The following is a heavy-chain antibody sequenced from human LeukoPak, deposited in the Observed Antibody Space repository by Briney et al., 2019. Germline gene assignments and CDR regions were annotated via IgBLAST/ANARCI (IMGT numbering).Heavy chain of an antibody. V-gene: IGHV4-59*01. CDR2: IYYSGST. J-gene: IGHJ3*02. CDR3: AGVNCTNGVCYRVLNAFDI. Sequence: PSETLSLTCTVSGGSISSYYWSWIRQPPGKGLEWIGYIYYSGSTNYNPSLKSRVTISVDTSKNQFSLKLSSVTAADTAVYYCAGVNCTNGVCYRVLNAFDIWGQGTMVTVSS. D-gene: IGHD2-8*01. CDR1: GGSISSYY.